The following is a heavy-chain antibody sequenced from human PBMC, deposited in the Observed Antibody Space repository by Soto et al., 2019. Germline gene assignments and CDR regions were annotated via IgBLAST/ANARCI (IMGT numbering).Heavy chain of an antibody. J-gene: IGHJ4*02. CDR3: ARDALSTYYFDS. V-gene: IGHV3-7*01. Sequence: EVQLVESGGGLVQPGGSLRLSCAASGFNFDRHWMTWVRRAPGRGLEWVANIKEDGSEKNYVDSVEGRFTISRDNARNSLDLQMNSLRAEDTAVYYCARDALSTYYFDSRGRGSLVTVSS. CDR1: GFNFDRHW. CDR2: IKEDGSEK.